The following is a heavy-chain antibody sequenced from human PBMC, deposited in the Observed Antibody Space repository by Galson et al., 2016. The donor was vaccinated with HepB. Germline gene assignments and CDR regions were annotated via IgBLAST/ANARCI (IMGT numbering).Heavy chain of an antibody. CDR1: GFTFSTYA. D-gene: IGHD2-15*01. CDR2: ISGSGGST. J-gene: IGHJ4*02. V-gene: IGHV3-23*01. CDR3: AKDISTSSIVVVVTAADY. Sequence: SLRLSCAASGFTFSTYAMSWVRQAPGKGLEWLSGISGSGGSTYHADSVKGRFTISRDNSKNTLYLQMNSLRAEDTAIYYCAKDISTSSIVVVVTAADYWGQGTLVTVSS.